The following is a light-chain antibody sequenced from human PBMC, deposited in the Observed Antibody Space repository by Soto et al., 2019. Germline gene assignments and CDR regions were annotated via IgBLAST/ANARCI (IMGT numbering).Light chain of an antibody. V-gene: IGLV2-8*01. CDR2: EVY. CDR1: SSDVGSYNL. J-gene: IGLJ1*01. Sequence: QSVLTQPASVSGSPGQSITISCTGTSSDVGSYNLVSWYQQHPGKGPRLIIYEVYKRPSGVPDRFSGSKSGNTASLTVSGLQAEDEADYYCSSHAGYNNFYVFGTGTKVTVL. CDR3: SSHAGYNNFYV.